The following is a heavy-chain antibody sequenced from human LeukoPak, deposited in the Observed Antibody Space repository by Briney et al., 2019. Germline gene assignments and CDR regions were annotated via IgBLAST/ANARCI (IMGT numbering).Heavy chain of an antibody. Sequence: ASVKVSCKASGYTFTSYYMHWVRQAPGQGLEWMGIVNPSGGSTSYAQKFQGRVTMTRDTSTSTVYMELSSLRSEDTAVYYCAREPTYCGGDCYSRTYYYYYMDVWGKGTTVTISS. D-gene: IGHD2-21*02. J-gene: IGHJ6*03. V-gene: IGHV1-46*01. CDR3: AREPTYCGGDCYSRTYYYYYMDV. CDR2: VNPSGGST. CDR1: GYTFTSYY.